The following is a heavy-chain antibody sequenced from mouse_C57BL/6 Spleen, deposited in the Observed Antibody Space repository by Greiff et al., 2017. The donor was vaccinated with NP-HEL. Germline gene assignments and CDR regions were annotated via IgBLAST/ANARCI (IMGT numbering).Heavy chain of an antibody. CDR2: IDPEDGDT. J-gene: IGHJ2*01. Sequence: VQLQQSGAELVRPGASVKLSCTASGFNINDYYMHWVKQRPEQGLEWIGRIDPEDGDTEYAPKFQGKATMTADTPSNTAYLQLSSLTTEDTAVYYCTTSIYYYGSSYGDWGQGTTLTV. CDR1: GFNINDYY. CDR3: TTSIYYYGSSYGD. D-gene: IGHD1-1*01. V-gene: IGHV14-1*01.